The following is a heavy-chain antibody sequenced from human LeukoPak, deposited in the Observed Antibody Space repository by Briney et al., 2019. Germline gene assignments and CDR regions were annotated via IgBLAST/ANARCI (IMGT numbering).Heavy chain of an antibody. D-gene: IGHD2-2*02. V-gene: IGHV3-30*02. CDR2: IRYDGSNK. CDR3: VNTGYCSSTSCYTYPSWDSDY. J-gene: IGHJ4*02. Sequence: GGSLRLSCAASGFTFSSYGMHWVRQAPGKGLEWVAFIRYDGSNKYYADSVKGRFTISRDNSKNTPYLQMNSLRAEDAAVYYCVNTGYCSSTSCYTYPSWDSDYWGQGTLVTVSS. CDR1: GFTFSSYG.